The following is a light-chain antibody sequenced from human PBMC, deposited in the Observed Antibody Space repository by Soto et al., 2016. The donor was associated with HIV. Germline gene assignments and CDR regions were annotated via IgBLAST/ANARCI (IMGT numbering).Light chain of an antibody. CDR1: EGINNY. J-gene: IGKJ1*01. CDR3: QQYRSYPRT. V-gene: IGKV1-16*02. Sequence: DIQMTQSPSSLSASVGDTVTITCRASEGINNYLAWFQQKPRETPLSPSSMLYPSLQRSGSHTKFSGSGSETDFTLTISNLQPEDFATYYCQQYRSYPRTFGPRDQGGNQT. CDR2: LYP.